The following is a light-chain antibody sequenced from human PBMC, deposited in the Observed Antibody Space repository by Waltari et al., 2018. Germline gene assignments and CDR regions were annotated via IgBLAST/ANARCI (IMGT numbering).Light chain of an antibody. CDR2: DVS. CDR1: SCTVGAHNY. Sequence: QSVLTPSASVSGSPGQSITISSTGTSCTVGAHNYVSWYQQHPGKAPQLIIYDVSKRPSGLSTRFSASKSGNPASLTISGLQAEDEAHYYCHSYTSSTNVVFGGGTKLTVL. V-gene: IGLV2-14*03. J-gene: IGLJ2*01. CDR3: HSYTSSTNVV.